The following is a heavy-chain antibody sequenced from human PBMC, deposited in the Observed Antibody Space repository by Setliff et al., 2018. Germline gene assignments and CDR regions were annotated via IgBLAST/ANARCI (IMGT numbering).Heavy chain of an antibody. CDR1: GYSISSGYY. CDR2: IYHSGST. CDR3: ARVPGGRFDY. D-gene: IGHD1-26*01. Sequence: SETLSLTCAVSGYSISSGYYWGWIRQPPGKGLEWIGSIYHSGSTYYNPSLKSRATISVDTSRNQFSLKLSSVTAADTAVYYCARVPGGRFDYWGQGTLVTVSS. V-gene: IGHV4-38-2*01. J-gene: IGHJ4*02.